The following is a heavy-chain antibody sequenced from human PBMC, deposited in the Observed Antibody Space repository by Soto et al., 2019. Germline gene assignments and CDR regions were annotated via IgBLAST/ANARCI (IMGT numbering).Heavy chain of an antibody. CDR1: GFAFSSYS. J-gene: IGHJ3*02. D-gene: IGHD5-18*01. Sequence: EVQLVESGGGLVQPGESLRLSCAASGFAFSSYSLNWVRRAPGKGLEWVSYISTSSSNIYYADSVKGRFTISRDNANNSLYLQMNSLRDGDTAVYYCARDWYSNALAPDAFDIWGQGTMVIVSS. CDR3: ARDWYSNALAPDAFDI. V-gene: IGHV3-48*02. CDR2: ISTSSSNI.